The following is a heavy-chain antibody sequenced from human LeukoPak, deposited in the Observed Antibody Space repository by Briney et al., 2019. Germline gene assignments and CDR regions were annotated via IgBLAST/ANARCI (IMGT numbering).Heavy chain of an antibody. J-gene: IGHJ4*02. Sequence: GGSLRLSCAASGFTFSSYWIHWVRQAPGKGLVWVSRIYSDATYYADSVKGRFTISRDNAKNTLYLQMNSLRAEDTAVYYCARESYDSSGYYYGGGFDYWGQGTLVTVSS. V-gene: IGHV3-74*01. CDR3: ARESYDSSGYYYGGGFDY. D-gene: IGHD3-22*01. CDR2: IYSDAT. CDR1: GFTFSSYW.